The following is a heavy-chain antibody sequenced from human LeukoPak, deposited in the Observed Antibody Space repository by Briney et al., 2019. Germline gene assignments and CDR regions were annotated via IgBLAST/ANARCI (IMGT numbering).Heavy chain of an antibody. CDR2: IYYSGST. CDR3: ARHGNYYDSSGYNYYFDY. V-gene: IGHV4-59*08. CDR1: GVSISSYH. J-gene: IGHJ4*02. D-gene: IGHD3-22*01. Sequence: SETLSLTCTVSGVSISSYHWSWIRQPPGKGLEWIGNIYYSGSTKYNPSLKSRVTISVDTSKNHFSLKLSSVTAADTAVYYCARHGNYYDSSGYNYYFDYWGQGTLGTVSS.